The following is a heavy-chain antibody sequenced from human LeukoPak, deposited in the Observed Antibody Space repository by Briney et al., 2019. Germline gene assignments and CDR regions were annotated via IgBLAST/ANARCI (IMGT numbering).Heavy chain of an antibody. CDR3: VLRDSSSWYDSFDY. D-gene: IGHD6-13*01. V-gene: IGHV3-23*01. CDR2: ISGSGGST. J-gene: IGHJ4*02. CDR1: GFTVSSYA. Sequence: GGSLRLSCAASGFTVSSYAMSWVRQAPGKGLEWVSAISGSGGSTYYADSVKGRFTISRDNSKNTLYLQMNSLRAEDTAVYYCVLRDSSSWYDSFDYWGQGTLVTVSS.